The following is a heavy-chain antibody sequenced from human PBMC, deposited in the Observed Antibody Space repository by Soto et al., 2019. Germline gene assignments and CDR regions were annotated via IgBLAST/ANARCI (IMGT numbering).Heavy chain of an antibody. CDR2: IIPIFGTA. CDR1: GGTFSSYA. CDR3: ARHSTSGYYTGYYYYGMDV. D-gene: IGHD3-3*01. J-gene: IGHJ6*02. Sequence: ASVKVSCKASGGTFSSYAISWVRQAPGQGLEWMGGIIPIFGTANYAQKFQGRVTITADKSTSTAYMELSSLRSEDTAVYYCARHSTSGYYTGYYYYGMDVCGQGTTVTVSS. V-gene: IGHV1-69*06.